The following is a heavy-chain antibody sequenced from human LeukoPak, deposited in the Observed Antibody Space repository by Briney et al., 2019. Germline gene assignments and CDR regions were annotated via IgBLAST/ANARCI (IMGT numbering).Heavy chain of an antibody. CDR3: ALRTPQHGWFDP. V-gene: IGHV4-61*09. Sequence: PSETLSLTCTVSGGSIRSPSSHWNWIRQPAGKGLEWIGHVYSSGTTNYNPSLNSRITMSLDTSRNQFFLNLSSVTAADTAVYYCALRTPQHGWFDPWGQGTLVTVSS. D-gene: IGHD4-17*01. CDR1: GGSIRSPSSH. J-gene: IGHJ5*02. CDR2: VYSSGTT.